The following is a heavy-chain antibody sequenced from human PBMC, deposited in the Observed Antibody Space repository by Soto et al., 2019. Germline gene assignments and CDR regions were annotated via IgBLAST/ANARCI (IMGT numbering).Heavy chain of an antibody. CDR1: GASISDDGYY. Sequence: QVQLQESGPGLVKPSQTVSLTCTVSGASISDDGYYWSWIRQHPGKGLEWIGYIYYSGGIYYNPSLKRRPTLSVDTSTNQLCLKLTSVTAADTAADYCARVMIATVAWALEYYGMDVWGQGTTVIVSS. J-gene: IGHJ6*02. D-gene: IGHD3-16*01. CDR2: IYYSGGI. CDR3: ARVMIATVAWALEYYGMDV. V-gene: IGHV4-31*03.